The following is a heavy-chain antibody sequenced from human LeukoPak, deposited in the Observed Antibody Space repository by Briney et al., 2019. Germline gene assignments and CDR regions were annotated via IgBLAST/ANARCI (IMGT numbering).Heavy chain of an antibody. CDR1: GFSFSGHW. J-gene: IGHJ4*02. CDR2: ISESGGST. D-gene: IGHD3-10*01. V-gene: IGHV3-23*01. CDR3: AKGSF. Sequence: GGSLRLSCTASGFSFSGHWMHWARQAPGKGLEWVSGISESGGSTYYADSVKGRFTSSRDNSKNTLYLQMNNLRAEDTAAYYCAKGSFWGQGTLVTGSS.